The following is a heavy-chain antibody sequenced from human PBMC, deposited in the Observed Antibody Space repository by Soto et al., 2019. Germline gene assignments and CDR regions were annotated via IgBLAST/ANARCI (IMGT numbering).Heavy chain of an antibody. J-gene: IGHJ6*03. CDR1: GFTFSSYA. D-gene: IGHD2-2*01. Sequence: EVQLLESGGGLVQPGGSLRLSCAASGFTFSSYAMSWVRQAPGKGLEWVSAISGSGGSTYYADSVKGRFTISRDNSKNTVYLQMNSLRAEDTAVYYCAKGGGYCSSTSCQRNYYYYYYMDVWGKGTTVTVSS. CDR3: AKGGGYCSSTSCQRNYYYYYYMDV. V-gene: IGHV3-23*01. CDR2: ISGSGGST.